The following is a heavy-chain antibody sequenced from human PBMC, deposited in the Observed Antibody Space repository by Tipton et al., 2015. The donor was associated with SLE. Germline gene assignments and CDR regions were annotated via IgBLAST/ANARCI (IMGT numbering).Heavy chain of an antibody. V-gene: IGHV3-43*01. D-gene: IGHD6-19*01. CDR3: ARVPVAGTGYDY. CDR2: ITWDGGTA. CDR1: GFSFNDYT. Sequence: SLRLSCGASGFSFNDYTMHWVRQPPGKGLEWVSLITWDGGTAYYADSVKGRFTISRDNSKSSLYLQMNSLRIEDTALYYCARVPVAGTGYDYWGQGTLVTVSS. J-gene: IGHJ4*02.